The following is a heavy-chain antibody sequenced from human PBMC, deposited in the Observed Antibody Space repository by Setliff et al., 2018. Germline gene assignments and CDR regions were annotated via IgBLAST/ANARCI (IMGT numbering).Heavy chain of an antibody. V-gene: IGHV4-59*12. J-gene: IGHJ4*02. Sequence: SETLSLTCTVSGGSISSYYWSWIRQPPGKGLEWIGYMYYSGSTNYNPSLKSRVTISVDTSKNQFSLKLSSVTAADTAVYYCARGLSKRDYWGQGTLVTVSS. CDR3: ARGLSKRDY. CDR2: MYYSGST. CDR1: GGSISSYY.